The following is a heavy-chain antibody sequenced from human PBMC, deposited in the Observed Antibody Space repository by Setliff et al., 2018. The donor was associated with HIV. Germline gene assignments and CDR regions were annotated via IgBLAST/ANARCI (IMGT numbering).Heavy chain of an antibody. CDR3: AKGAGFYGDYTFDH. V-gene: IGHV4-59*11. CDR1: GPSINIHY. D-gene: IGHD4-17*01. J-gene: IGHJ4*02. CDR2: IYSTGST. Sequence: SETLSLTCTVSGPSINIHYWSWIRQSPGKGFEWIGYIYSTGSTNYNPSLQSRVTISMVASRNHFSLKVTSVTAADTAVYYCAKGAGFYGDYTFDHWGQGRQVTVSS.